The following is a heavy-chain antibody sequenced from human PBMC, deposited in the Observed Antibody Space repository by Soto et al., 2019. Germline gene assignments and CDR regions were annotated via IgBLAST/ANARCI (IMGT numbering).Heavy chain of an antibody. Sequence: SETLSLTCTVSGGSISSGGYYWSWIRQHPGKGLEWIGYIYYSGSIYYNPSLKSRVTISVDTSKNQFYLKLSSVTAADTAVYYCARDWVVGVGGAFVIWGQGTMVTGSS. CDR2: IYYSGSI. CDR1: GGSISSGGYY. J-gene: IGHJ3*02. CDR3: ARDWVVGVGGAFVI. V-gene: IGHV4-31*03. D-gene: IGHD2-2*01.